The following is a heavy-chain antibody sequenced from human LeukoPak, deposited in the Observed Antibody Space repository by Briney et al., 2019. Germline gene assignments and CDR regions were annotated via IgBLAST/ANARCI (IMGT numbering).Heavy chain of an antibody. D-gene: IGHD1-26*01. Sequence: SETLSLTRIVSGGSISSSAYYWGWIRQSPGKGLEWIGNIYYSGRTYYNPSLKTRVTISVDTSKNQFSLKLSSVTAADTAVYYRARRREILGGFVDNWGQGTLVTVSS. V-gene: IGHV4-39*01. J-gene: IGHJ4*02. CDR2: IYYSGRT. CDR3: ARRREILGGFVDN. CDR1: GGSISSSAYY.